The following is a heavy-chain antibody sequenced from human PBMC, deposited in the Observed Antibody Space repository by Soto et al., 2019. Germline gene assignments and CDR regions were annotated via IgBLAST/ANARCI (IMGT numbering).Heavy chain of an antibody. CDR3: ARHPDYYYYGMDV. CDR2: IDPTDSYT. V-gene: IGHV5-10-1*01. Sequence: PGESLKISCQGSGYSFTTYWISWVRQMPGKGLECMGRIDPTDSYTDYSPSFEGHVTMSVDRSINTAYLEWSSLKASDTAMYYCARHPDYYYYGMDVSGQMTTVTVSS. J-gene: IGHJ6*02. CDR1: GYSFTTYW.